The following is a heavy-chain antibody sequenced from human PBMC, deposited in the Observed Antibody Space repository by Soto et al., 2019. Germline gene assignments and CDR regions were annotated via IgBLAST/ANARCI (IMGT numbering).Heavy chain of an antibody. CDR1: GISTSSYW. CDR2: IKNDGSEK. Sequence: PGGSLRLSCAASGISTSSYWMGWVRQAPGRGLEWVASIKNDGSEKYYMDSLKGRFTISRDNALNSLYLQMNSLRAEDTAVYFCVTGYNSDYWGQGTLVTVSS. D-gene: IGHD5-18*01. J-gene: IGHJ4*02. V-gene: IGHV3-7*03. CDR3: VTGYNSDY.